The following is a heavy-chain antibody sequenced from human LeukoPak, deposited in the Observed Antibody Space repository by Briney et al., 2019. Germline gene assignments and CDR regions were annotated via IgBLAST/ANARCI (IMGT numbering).Heavy chain of an antibody. V-gene: IGHV3-30*04. CDR1: GFTFSSYA. Sequence: GGSLRLSCAASGFTFSSYAMHWVRQAPGKGLEWVAVISYDGGNQYYADSVKGRFTISRDNSKNTLYLQMNSLRAEDTAVYYCARVGLVYYYNYMDVWGKGTTVTVSS. D-gene: IGHD3/OR15-3a*01. CDR3: ARVGLVYYYNYMDV. J-gene: IGHJ6*03. CDR2: ISYDGGNQ.